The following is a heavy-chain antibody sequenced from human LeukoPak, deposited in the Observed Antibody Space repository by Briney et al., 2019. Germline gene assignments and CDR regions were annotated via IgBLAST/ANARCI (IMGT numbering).Heavy chain of an antibody. Sequence: ASVKVSCKASGYTFTSYYMHWVRQAPGQGLEWMGIINPSGGSTSYAQKFQGRVTMTRDMPTSTVYMELSSLRSEDTAVYYCARAASRGYSGYDRDYWGQGTLVTVSS. CDR2: INPSGGST. CDR3: ARAASRGYSGYDRDY. J-gene: IGHJ4*02. V-gene: IGHV1-46*01. D-gene: IGHD5-12*01. CDR1: GYTFTSYY.